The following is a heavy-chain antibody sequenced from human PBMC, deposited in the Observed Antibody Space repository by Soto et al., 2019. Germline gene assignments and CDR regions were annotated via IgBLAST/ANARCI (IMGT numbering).Heavy chain of an antibody. CDR3: ARDSGTDHYYYMDV. CDR1: GGSISTYF. CDR2: IYYDGST. D-gene: IGHD3-10*01. Sequence: SETLSLTCTVSGGSISTYFWGWIRQPPGKGLEWIGYIYYDGSTKSNPSLKSRVTISVDTSKNQFSLKLSSVTAADTAVYYCARDSGTDHYYYMDVWGKRTTVTVSS. J-gene: IGHJ6*03. V-gene: IGHV4-59*01.